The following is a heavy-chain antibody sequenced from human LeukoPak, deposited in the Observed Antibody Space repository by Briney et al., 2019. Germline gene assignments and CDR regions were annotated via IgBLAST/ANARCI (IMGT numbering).Heavy chain of an antibody. CDR2: MNPNSGNT. D-gene: IGHD6-19*01. CDR1: GYTFTRYD. CDR3: ARGGHKQWLVRLRYYGMDV. Sequence: ASVKVSCKASGYTFTRYDINWVRQATGQGLEWMGWMNPNSGNTGYAQKFQGRVTMTRNTSISTAYMELSSLRSEDTAVYYCARGGHKQWLVRLRYYGMDVWGQGTTVTVSS. J-gene: IGHJ6*02. V-gene: IGHV1-8*01.